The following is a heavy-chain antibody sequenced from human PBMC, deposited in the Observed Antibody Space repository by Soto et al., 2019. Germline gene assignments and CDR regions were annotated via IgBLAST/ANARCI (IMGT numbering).Heavy chain of an antibody. D-gene: IGHD2-15*01. Sequence: VQLVESGGGVVQPGRSLRLSCAASGFTFSSYAMHWVRQAPGKGLEWVAVISYDGSNKYYADSVKGRFTISRDNSKNTLYLQMNSLRAEDTAVYYCARVGSLVTAYWGQGTLVTVSS. CDR1: GFTFSSYA. CDR3: ARVGSLVTAY. CDR2: ISYDGSNK. V-gene: IGHV3-30-3*01. J-gene: IGHJ4*02.